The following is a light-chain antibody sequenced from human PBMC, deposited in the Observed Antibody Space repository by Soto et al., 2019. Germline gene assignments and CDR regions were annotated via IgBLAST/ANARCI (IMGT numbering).Light chain of an antibody. CDR2: TSN. CDR1: NSNIGSNK. CDR3: ATWDDSLHGYV. V-gene: IGLV1-44*01. J-gene: IGLJ1*01. Sequence: QSVLTQPPSASGTPGQRVTISGSGSNSNIGSNKVNWYQQLPGTAPKLLIYTSNQRPSGVPDRFSGSKSGTSASLAISGLQSEDEADYYCATWDDSLHGYVFGTGTKVTVL.